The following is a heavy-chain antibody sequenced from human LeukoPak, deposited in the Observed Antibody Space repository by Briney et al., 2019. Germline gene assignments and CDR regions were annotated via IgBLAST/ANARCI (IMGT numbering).Heavy chain of an antibody. V-gene: IGHV3-48*01. J-gene: IGHJ4*02. CDR2: ISSSSSTI. Sequence: PGGSLRLSCAASGFTVSSNYMNWVRQAPGKGLEWVSYISSSSSTIYYADSVKGRFTISRDNAKNSLYLQMNSLRAEDTAVYYCASELFHCYDSSGSSFLGYWGQGTLVTVSS. D-gene: IGHD3-22*01. CDR3: ASELFHCYDSSGSSFLGY. CDR1: GFTVSSNY.